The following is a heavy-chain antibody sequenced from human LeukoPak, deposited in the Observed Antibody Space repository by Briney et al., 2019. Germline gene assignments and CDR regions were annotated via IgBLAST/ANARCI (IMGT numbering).Heavy chain of an antibody. Sequence: SETLPLTCTVSGGSISSSNYYWGWIRQPPGKGLEWIGSIHYSGNTYYSPSLKSRVTVSVDTSKNQFSLKLSSVTAADTAVYYCARLNDYYYYYMDVWGKGTTVTVSS. CDR2: IHYSGNT. J-gene: IGHJ6*03. V-gene: IGHV4-39*01. CDR1: GGSISSSNYY. CDR3: ARLNDYYYYYMDV.